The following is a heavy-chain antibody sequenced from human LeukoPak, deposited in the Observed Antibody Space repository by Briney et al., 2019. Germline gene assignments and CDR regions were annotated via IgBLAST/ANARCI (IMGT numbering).Heavy chain of an antibody. CDR2: ISSSSSYI. CDR3: ARAPIYLEYQPPFNWFDP. D-gene: IGHD2-2*01. Sequence: PGGSLRLSCAASGFTFSSYSMNWVRQAPGKGLEWVSSISSSSSYIYYADSVKGRFTISRDNAKNSLYLQMNSLRAEDTAVYYCARAPIYLEYQPPFNWFDPWGQGTLVTVSS. J-gene: IGHJ5*02. V-gene: IGHV3-21*01. CDR1: GFTFSSYS.